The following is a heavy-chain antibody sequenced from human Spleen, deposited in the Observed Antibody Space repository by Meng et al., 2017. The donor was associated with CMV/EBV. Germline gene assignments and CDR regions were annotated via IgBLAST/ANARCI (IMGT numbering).Heavy chain of an antibody. CDR3: ARQGGQGWFDP. V-gene: IGHV1-69*02. CDR2: IIPILGIA. Sequence: SCKASGGTFSSYTSSWVRQAPGQGLEWMGRIIPILGIANYAQKFQGRVTITADKSTSTAYMELSSLRSEDTAVYYCARQGGQGWFDPWGQGTLVTVSS. CDR1: GGTFSSYT. J-gene: IGHJ5*02. D-gene: IGHD3-16*01.